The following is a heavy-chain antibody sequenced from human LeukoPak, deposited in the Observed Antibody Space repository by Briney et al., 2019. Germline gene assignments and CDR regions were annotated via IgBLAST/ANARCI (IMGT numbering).Heavy chain of an antibody. Sequence: GGSLRLSCAASGFTFSGSAMHWVRQASGKGLEWVGRIRSKANSYATAYAASVKGRFTISRDDSKNTAYLQMNSLKTEDTAVYYCTRLSIAAAGTKIAFDIWGQGTMVTVSS. CDR2: IRSKANSYAT. D-gene: IGHD6-13*01. J-gene: IGHJ3*02. V-gene: IGHV3-73*01. CDR1: GFTFSGSA. CDR3: TRLSIAAAGTKIAFDI.